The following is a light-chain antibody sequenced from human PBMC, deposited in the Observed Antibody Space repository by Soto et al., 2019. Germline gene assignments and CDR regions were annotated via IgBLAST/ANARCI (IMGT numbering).Light chain of an antibody. CDR1: SSDVGGYNY. CDR3: RSYTTSNTRQIV. V-gene: IGLV2-14*03. Sequence: QSALTQPASVSGSPGQSITISCTGTSSDVGGYNYVSWYQHHPGKAPKLMIFDVSNRPSGVSNRFSGSKSVNTASLTISGLQPEDEADYYCRSYTTSNTRQIVVGTGTKLTVL. J-gene: IGLJ1*01. CDR2: DVS.